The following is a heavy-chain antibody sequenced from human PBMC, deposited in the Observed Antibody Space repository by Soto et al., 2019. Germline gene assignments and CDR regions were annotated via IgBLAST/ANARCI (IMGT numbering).Heavy chain of an antibody. D-gene: IGHD3-10*01. V-gene: IGHV1-18*01. Sequence: ASVKVSCKASGYTFTSYGISWVRQAPGQGLEWMGWISAYNGNTNYAQKLQGRVTMTTDTSTSTAYMELRSLRSDDTAVCYCARIDMVRGVTYNYHCYYYMDVWGKGTTVTVSS. CDR2: ISAYNGNT. CDR3: ARIDMVRGVTYNYHCYYYMDV. J-gene: IGHJ6*03. CDR1: GYTFTSYG.